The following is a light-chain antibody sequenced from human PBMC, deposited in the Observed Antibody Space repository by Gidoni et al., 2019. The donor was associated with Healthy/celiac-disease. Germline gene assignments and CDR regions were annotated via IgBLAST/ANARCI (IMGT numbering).Light chain of an antibody. CDR1: KLGDKY. Sequence: SSELTQSLSVSVSPGQTASITCSGDKLGDKYACWYQQKPGQSPVLVIYQESKPPSGIPERFSGSNSGNTATLTISGTQAMDEADYYCQAWDSSTAWDVVFGGGTKLTVL. CDR3: QAWDSSTAWDVV. CDR2: QES. V-gene: IGLV3-1*01. J-gene: IGLJ2*01.